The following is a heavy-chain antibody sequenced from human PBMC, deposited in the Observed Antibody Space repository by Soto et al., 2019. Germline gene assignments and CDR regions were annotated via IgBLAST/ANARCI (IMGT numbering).Heavy chain of an antibody. CDR1: GGSASDKTYY. CDR3: ARTTAVPNSLRSRYFFEY. D-gene: IGHD4-17*01. V-gene: IGHV4-61*01. Sequence: PSETLSLTCSVSGGSASDKTYYWSWIRQPPGKRLEWIGYVYYSGTTNYNPSLKSRVTISVDLSKNQFSLRLSSVTTADTALYYCARTTAVPNSLRSRYFFEYWGQGTLVTVSS. J-gene: IGHJ4*02. CDR2: VYYSGTT.